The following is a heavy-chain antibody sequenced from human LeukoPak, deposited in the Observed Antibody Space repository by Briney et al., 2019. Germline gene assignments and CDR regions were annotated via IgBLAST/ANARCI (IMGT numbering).Heavy chain of an antibody. CDR3: ARENDFWSGYYTPDDAFDI. J-gene: IGHJ3*02. CDR2: ISSSSSYI. D-gene: IGHD3-3*01. CDR1: GFTFSSYS. Sequence: PGGSLRLSCAASGFTFSSYSMNWVRQAPGKGLEWVSSISSSSSYIYYAASVKGRFTISRDNAKNSLYLQMNSLRAEDTAVYYCARENDFWSGYYTPDDAFDIWGQGTMVTVSS. V-gene: IGHV3-21*01.